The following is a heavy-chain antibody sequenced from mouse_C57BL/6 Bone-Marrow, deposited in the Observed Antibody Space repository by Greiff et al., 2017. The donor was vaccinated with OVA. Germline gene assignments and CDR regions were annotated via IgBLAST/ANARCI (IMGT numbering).Heavy chain of an antibody. CDR3: ARYGTRYYAMDY. J-gene: IGHJ4*01. Sequence: VQLQQPGAELVRPGSSVKLSCKASGYTFTSYWMDWVKQRPGQGLEWIGNIYPSDSETHYNQKFKDKATLTVDKSSSTAYMQLSSLTSEDSAVYYCARYGTRYYAMDYWGQGTSVTVSS. CDR2: IYPSDSET. CDR1: GYTFTSYW. V-gene: IGHV1-61*01. D-gene: IGHD1-1*01.